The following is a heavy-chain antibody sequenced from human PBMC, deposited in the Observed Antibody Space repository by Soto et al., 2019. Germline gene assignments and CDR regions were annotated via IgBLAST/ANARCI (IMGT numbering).Heavy chain of an antibody. J-gene: IGHJ6*02. CDR2: IYHSGST. CDR1: GGSISSGGYS. Sequence: SETLSLTCTVSGGSISSGGYSWSWIRQPPGKGLEWIGYIYHSGSTYYNPSLKSRVTISVDRSKNQFSLKLSSVTAADTAVYYCARVSYDILTGPXXXMDVWGQGTTVTVSS. CDR3: ARVSYDILTGPXXXMDV. V-gene: IGHV4-30-2*01. D-gene: IGHD3-9*01.